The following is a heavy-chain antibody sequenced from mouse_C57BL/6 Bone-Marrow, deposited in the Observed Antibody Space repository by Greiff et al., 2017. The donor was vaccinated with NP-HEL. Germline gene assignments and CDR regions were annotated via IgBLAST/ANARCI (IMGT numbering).Heavy chain of an antibody. Sequence: QVQLQQSGPELVKPGASVKISCKASGYAFSSSRMNWVKQRPGKGLEWIGRIYPGDGDTNYNGKFKGKATLTADKSSSTAYMQLSSLTSEDSAVYFCARKGYYEYWGQGTTLTVSS. V-gene: IGHV1-82*01. J-gene: IGHJ2*01. CDR1: GYAFSSSR. CDR3: ARKGYYEY. CDR2: IYPGDGDT.